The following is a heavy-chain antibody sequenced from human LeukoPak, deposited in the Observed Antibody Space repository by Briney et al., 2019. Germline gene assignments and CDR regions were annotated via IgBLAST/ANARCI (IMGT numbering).Heavy chain of an antibody. CDR1: GGSISSSSYY. CDR2: IYYSGST. Sequence: SETLSLTCTVSGGSISSSSYYWGWIRQPPGKGLEWIGSIYYSGSTYYNPSLKSRVTISVDTSKNQSSLKLSSVTAADTAVYYCASRPIAALGRFLGQIDYWGQGTLVTVSS. V-gene: IGHV4-39*01. D-gene: IGHD6-6*01. CDR3: ASRPIAALGRFLGQIDY. J-gene: IGHJ4*02.